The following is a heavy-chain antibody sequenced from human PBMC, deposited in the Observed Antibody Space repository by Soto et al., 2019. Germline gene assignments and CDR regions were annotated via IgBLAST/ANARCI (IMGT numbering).Heavy chain of an antibody. J-gene: IGHJ6*02. Sequence: SQTLSLTCAISADSVSSSSAAWNWIRQSPSRGLEWLGRAYYRSKWYTDYAVSVKSRMTINPDTSKNQFSLQLNSVTPEDTAVYYCARHTPGPNFYYGMDVWGQGTTVTVSS. CDR1: ADSVSSSSAA. CDR2: AYYRSKWYT. V-gene: IGHV6-1*01. CDR3: ARHTPGPNFYYGMDV.